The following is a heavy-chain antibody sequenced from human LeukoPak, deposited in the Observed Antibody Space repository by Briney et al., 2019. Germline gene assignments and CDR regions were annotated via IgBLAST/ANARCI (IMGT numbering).Heavy chain of an antibody. CDR3: AKSRIAARPYYFDY. Sequence: GGSLRLSCAASGFTVSSNYMSWVRQAPGKGLEWVSVIYSGGSTYYADSVKGRFTISRDNSKNTLYLQMNSLRAEDTAVYYCAKSRIAARPYYFDYWGQGTLVTVSS. CDR2: IYSGGST. V-gene: IGHV3-66*01. J-gene: IGHJ4*02. CDR1: GFTVSSNY. D-gene: IGHD6-6*01.